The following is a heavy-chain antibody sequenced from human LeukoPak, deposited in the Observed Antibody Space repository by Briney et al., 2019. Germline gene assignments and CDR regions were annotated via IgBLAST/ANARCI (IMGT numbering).Heavy chain of an antibody. CDR1: GGSISSSSYY. Sequence: PSETLSLTCPVSGGSISSSSYYWGWIRQPPGTGLEWIWSIYYSGSTYYNPPLKSRVTISVDTSKNQFSLKLSSVTAADTAVYYCARRETYYYGSGSYYNDYWGQGTLVTVSS. CDR3: ARRETYYYGSGSYYNDY. D-gene: IGHD3-10*01. V-gene: IGHV4-39*01. J-gene: IGHJ4*02. CDR2: IYYSGST.